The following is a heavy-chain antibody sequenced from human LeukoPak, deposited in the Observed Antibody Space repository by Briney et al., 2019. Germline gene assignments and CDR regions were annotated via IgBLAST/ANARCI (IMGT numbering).Heavy chain of an antibody. CDR3: AKWGEGRYSSGWYDG. Sequence: QPGGSPRLSCAASGFTFSSYAMSWVRQAPGKGLEWVSAISGSGGSTYYADSVKGRFTISRDNSKNTLYLQMNSLRAEDTAVYYCAKWGEGRYSSGWYDGWGQGTLVTVSS. CDR1: GFTFSSYA. V-gene: IGHV3-23*01. J-gene: IGHJ4*02. CDR2: ISGSGGST. D-gene: IGHD6-19*01.